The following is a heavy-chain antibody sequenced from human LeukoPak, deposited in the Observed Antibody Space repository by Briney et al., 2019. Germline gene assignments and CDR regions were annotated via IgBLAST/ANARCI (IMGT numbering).Heavy chain of an antibody. CDR2: ILYDGSNK. CDR1: GFTFSSYI. V-gene: IGHV3-30-3*01. J-gene: IGHJ4*02. CDR3: AKDLEGRVGSSLFDY. Sequence: GGSLRLSCAASGFTFSSYIMHWVRQAPGKGLEWVAVILYDGSNKYYADSVKGRFTISRDNPKNTLYLQMNSLRAEDTAVYYCAKDLEGRVGSSLFDYWGQGTLVTVSS. D-gene: IGHD6-13*01.